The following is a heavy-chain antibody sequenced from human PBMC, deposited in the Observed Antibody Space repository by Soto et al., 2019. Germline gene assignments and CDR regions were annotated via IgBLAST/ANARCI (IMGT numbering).Heavy chain of an antibody. D-gene: IGHD6-19*01. CDR1: EFTFSSHA. CDR2: ISGGGTST. Sequence: GGSLRLSCTASEFTFSSHAMSWVRQAPGKGLEWVSAISGGGTSTYYADSVKGRFTISRDISTNTLYLQINSLRADDTAVYYCTKPTKGIGWFGYYGLDVWGQGTTVTVSS. J-gene: IGHJ6*02. V-gene: IGHV3-23*01. CDR3: TKPTKGIGWFGYYGLDV.